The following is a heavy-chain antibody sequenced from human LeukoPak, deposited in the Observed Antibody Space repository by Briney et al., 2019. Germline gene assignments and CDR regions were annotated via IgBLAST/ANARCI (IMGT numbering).Heavy chain of an antibody. CDR1: GGSISNYY. D-gene: IGHD6-19*01. CDR2: IYYTGST. Sequence: SETLSLTCTVSGGSISNYYWSWIRQPPGKGLEWIGYIYYTGSTNYNPSLESRVTISVDTSKNQFSLKLTSVTAADTAVYYCARGGWSLDYWGQETLVTVSS. V-gene: IGHV4-59*01. CDR3: ARGGWSLDY. J-gene: IGHJ4*02.